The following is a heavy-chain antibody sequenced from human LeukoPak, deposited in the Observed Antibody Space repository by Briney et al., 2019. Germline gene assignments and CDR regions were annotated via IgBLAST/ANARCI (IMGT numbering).Heavy chain of an antibody. CDR3: ARNSAADDNDFDV. V-gene: IGHV3-33*01. CDR1: GFSFSSYG. J-gene: IGHJ3*01. D-gene: IGHD6-25*01. Sequence: GGSLRLSCVPSGFSFSSYGMHWVRQAPGKGLEWVAVIWSHGNRRHHADSVEGRFTISRDNSKSILYLQMNNLRAEDTALYYCARNSAADDNDFDVWGQGTMVTVSS. CDR2: IWSHGNRR.